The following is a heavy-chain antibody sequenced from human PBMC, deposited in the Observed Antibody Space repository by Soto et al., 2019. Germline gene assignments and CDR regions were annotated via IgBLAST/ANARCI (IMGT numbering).Heavy chain of an antibody. CDR2: IYSGGST. V-gene: IGHV3-66*01. Sequence: EVQLVESGGGLVQPGGSLRLSCAASGFTVSSNYMSWVRQAPGKGLEWVSVIYSGGSTYYEDSVKGRFTISRDNSKNALYLQMNSLRAEDTAVYYCARGYCGGDCYSNYWGQGTLVTVSS. D-gene: IGHD2-21*01. CDR1: GFTVSSNY. CDR3: ARGYCGGDCYSNY. J-gene: IGHJ4*02.